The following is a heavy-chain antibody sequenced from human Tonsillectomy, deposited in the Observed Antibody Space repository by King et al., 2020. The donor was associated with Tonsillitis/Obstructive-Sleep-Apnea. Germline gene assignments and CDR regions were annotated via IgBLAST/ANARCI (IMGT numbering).Heavy chain of an antibody. CDR1: GYSFTSYW. CDR3: ARLGYSSSSPDY. D-gene: IGHD6-6*01. V-gene: IGHV5-10-1*01. Sequence: FQLVQSGAEVKKPGESLRISCKGSGYSFTSYWISWVRQMPGKGLEWMGRIDTSDSYTNYSPYFQGHVTISADKSISTAYLQWSSLKASDTAMYYCARLGYSSSSPDYWGQGTLVTVSS. CDR2: IDTSDSYT. J-gene: IGHJ4*02.